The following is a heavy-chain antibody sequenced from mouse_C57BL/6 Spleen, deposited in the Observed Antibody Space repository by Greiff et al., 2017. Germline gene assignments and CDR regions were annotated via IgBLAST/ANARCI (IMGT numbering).Heavy chain of an antibody. V-gene: IGHV1-64*01. CDR2: IHPNSGST. Sequence: VQLQQPGAELVKPGASVKLSCKASGYTFTSYWMHWVKQRPGQGLEWIGMIHPNSGSTNYNEKFKSKATLTVDKSSSTAYMQLSSLTSEDSAVYYCASDYYGSSPYFDVWGTGTTVTVSS. D-gene: IGHD1-1*01. J-gene: IGHJ1*03. CDR3: ASDYYGSSPYFDV. CDR1: GYTFTSYW.